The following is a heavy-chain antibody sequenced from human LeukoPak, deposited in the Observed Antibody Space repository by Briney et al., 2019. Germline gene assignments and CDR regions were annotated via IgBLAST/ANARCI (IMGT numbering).Heavy chain of an antibody. Sequence: HTGGSLRLSCAASGFTFSSYGMHWVRQAPGKGLEWVAFIRYDGSNKYYADSVKGRFTISRDNSKNTLYLQMNSLRAEDTAVYYCAKVGLYSSSSAFDYWGQGTLVTVSS. CDR1: GFTFSSYG. J-gene: IGHJ4*02. CDR2: IRYDGSNK. D-gene: IGHD6-6*01. V-gene: IGHV3-30*02. CDR3: AKVGLYSSSSAFDY.